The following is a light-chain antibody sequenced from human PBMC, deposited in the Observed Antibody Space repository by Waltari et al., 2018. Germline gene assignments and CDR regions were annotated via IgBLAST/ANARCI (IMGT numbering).Light chain of an antibody. CDR3: QHHFRLPAT. CDR1: QSISRY. Sequence: LTQSPGTLSLSPGESATLSCRASQSISRYLAWYQQKPGQAPRLLIYGASPRPTGIPDRFSGSGSGTDFSLTISGLEPEDSAVYYCQHHFRLPATFGQGTKVEIK. J-gene: IGKJ1*01. CDR2: GAS. V-gene: IGKV3-20*01.